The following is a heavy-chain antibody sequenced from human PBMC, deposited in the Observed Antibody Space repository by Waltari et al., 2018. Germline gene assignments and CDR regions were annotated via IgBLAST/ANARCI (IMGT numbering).Heavy chain of an antibody. CDR1: GFPFSCYS. CDR3: AILWNNWFDP. Sequence: EVQLVESGGGLVQPGGSLRLSCSACGFPFSCYSMTWVRQAPGKGLEWVSYISSSSSTIYYADSVKGRFTISRDNAKNSLYLQMNSLRAEDTAVYYCAILWNNWFDPWGQGTLVTVSS. CDR2: ISSSSSTI. V-gene: IGHV3-48*04. D-gene: IGHD2-21*01. J-gene: IGHJ5*02.